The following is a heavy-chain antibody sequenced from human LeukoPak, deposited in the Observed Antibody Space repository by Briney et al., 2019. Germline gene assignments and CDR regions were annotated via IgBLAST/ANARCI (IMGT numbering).Heavy chain of an antibody. CDR3: ARHPGYTTRPHWFDP. Sequence: PSETLSLTCAVYGGSFSGYRWCWIRHPPGKGLEWIGEINHSGSTNYNPSLKSRVTISVDTSKNQFSLKLSSVTAADTAVYYCARHPGYTTRPHWFDPWGQGTLVTVSS. J-gene: IGHJ5*02. CDR2: INHSGST. CDR1: GGSFSGYR. V-gene: IGHV4-34*01. D-gene: IGHD6-13*01.